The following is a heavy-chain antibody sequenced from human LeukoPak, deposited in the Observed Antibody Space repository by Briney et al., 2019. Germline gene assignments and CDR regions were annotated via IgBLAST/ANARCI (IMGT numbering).Heavy chain of an antibody. CDR2: ISNGSGNR. J-gene: IGHJ6*03. D-gene: IGHD1-26*01. Sequence: GSLRLSCAASEFTFSSYSMIWVRQAPGKGLEWISYISNGSGNRYYADSVKGRFTISRDNARNLLYLQMNNLRADDTAVYYCARAAKWEFYHYYMDIWGKGTTVAVSS. CDR3: ARAAKWEFYHYYMDI. V-gene: IGHV3-48*01. CDR1: EFTFSSYS.